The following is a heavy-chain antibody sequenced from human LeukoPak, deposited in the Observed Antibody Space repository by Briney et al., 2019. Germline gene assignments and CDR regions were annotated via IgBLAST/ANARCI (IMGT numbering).Heavy chain of an antibody. V-gene: IGHV4-59*01. CDR1: GGSISSYY. CDR3: ARANYGLDDAFDI. Sequence: PSETLSLTCTGCGGSISSYYWSWIRQPPGKGLEWIGYIYYSGSTNYNPSLKSRVTISVDTSKNQFSLKLSSVTAADTAVYYCARANYGLDDAFDIWGQGTMVTVSS. CDR2: IYYSGST. D-gene: IGHD4-17*01. J-gene: IGHJ3*02.